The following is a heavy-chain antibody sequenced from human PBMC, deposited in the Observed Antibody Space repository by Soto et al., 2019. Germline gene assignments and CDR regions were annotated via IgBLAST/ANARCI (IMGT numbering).Heavy chain of an antibody. CDR2: ISAYNGNT. D-gene: IGHD2-15*01. CDR1: GYTFTSYG. V-gene: IGHV1-18*01. J-gene: IGHJ1*01. Sequence: QVQLVQSGAEGKKPGASVKVPCKASGYTFTSYGISWVRQAPGQGLEWMRWISAYNGNTNYAQKLQGRVTMTTDTSTSTAYMELRSLRSDDTAVYYCARSRYCSGGSCAEYFQHWGQGTLVTVSS. CDR3: ARSRYCSGGSCAEYFQH.